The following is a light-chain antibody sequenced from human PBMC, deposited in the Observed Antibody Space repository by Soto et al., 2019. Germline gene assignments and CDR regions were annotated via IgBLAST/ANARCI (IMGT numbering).Light chain of an antibody. CDR3: QQYDTSPPKLT. V-gene: IGKV3-20*01. J-gene: IGKJ4*01. CDR1: QSVSSTY. Sequence: EIVLTQSPGTLSLSPGERATLSCRASQSVSSTYLAWYQQKPGQSPRLLIYGASSRAAGIPDRFSGSGFGTDFTLTISRLEPEDSAVYYCQQYDTSPPKLTFGVGTKVEIK. CDR2: GAS.